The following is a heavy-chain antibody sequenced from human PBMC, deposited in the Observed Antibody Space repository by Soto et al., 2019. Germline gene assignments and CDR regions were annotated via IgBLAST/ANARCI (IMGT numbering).Heavy chain of an antibody. CDR3: VRHSGKIASSVGPSSFDY. CDR2: IYPRDSDT. V-gene: IGHV5-51*01. CDR1: GYTFTNYW. J-gene: IGHJ4*02. Sequence: GESLKISCEASGYTFTNYWIGWVRQMPGTGLEWMGIIYPRDSDTRYSPSFQDQVTMSVDKSIGTAYLQWSSLKASDTAMYYCVRHSGKIASSVGPSSFDYWGQGTLVTVSS. D-gene: IGHD6-13*01.